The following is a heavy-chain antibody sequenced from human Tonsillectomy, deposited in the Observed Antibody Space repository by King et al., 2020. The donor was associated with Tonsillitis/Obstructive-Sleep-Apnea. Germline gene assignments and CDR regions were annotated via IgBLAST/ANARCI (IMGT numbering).Heavy chain of an antibody. CDR1: GFTFSSYS. J-gene: IGHJ4*02. Sequence: VQLVESGGGLVKPGGSLRLSCAASGFTFSSYSMNWARQAPGKGLEWVSSISSYIYYADSVKGRFTISRDNAKNSMYLQMNSLRAEDTAVYYCARDNHGYDDWGQGTLVTVSS. D-gene: IGHD3-3*01. V-gene: IGHV3-21*01. CDR2: ISSYI. CDR3: ARDNHGYDD.